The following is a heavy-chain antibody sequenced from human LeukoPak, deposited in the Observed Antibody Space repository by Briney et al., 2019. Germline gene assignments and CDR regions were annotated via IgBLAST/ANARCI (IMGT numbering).Heavy chain of an antibody. CDR1: GVSISRSNSY. D-gene: IGHD3/OR15-3a*01. CDR2: IYYSGNT. Sequence: SETLSLTCTVSGVSISRSNSYWGWIRQPPWKGLEWIGSIYYSGNTYYNASLKSQVSISIDTSKNQFSLRLTSVTAADTAVYYCARQTGSGLFILPGGQGTLVTASS. V-gene: IGHV4-39*01. J-gene: IGHJ4*02. CDR3: ARQTGSGLFILP.